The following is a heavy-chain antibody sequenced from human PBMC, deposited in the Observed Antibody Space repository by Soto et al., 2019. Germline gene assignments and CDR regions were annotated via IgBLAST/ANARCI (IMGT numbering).Heavy chain of an antibody. V-gene: IGHV1-58*01. CDR1: GFTFTSSA. J-gene: IGHJ6*02. Sequence: SVKVSCKASGFTFTSSAVQWVRQARGQRLEWIGWIVVGSGNTNYAQKFQERVTITRDMSTSTAYMELSSLRSEDTAVYYCEGHEQQLVPGYYFYYGMDVWGQGTTVTVSS. CDR2: IVVGSGNT. D-gene: IGHD6-13*01. CDR3: EGHEQQLVPGYYFYYGMDV.